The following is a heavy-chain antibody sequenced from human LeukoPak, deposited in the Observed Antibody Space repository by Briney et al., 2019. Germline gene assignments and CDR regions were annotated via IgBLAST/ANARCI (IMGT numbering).Heavy chain of an antibody. J-gene: IGHJ3*02. CDR3: ARSLPSRAVVTGAFDI. D-gene: IGHD4-23*01. CDR1: GGSISSGGYY. CDR2: IYYSGST. Sequence: PSETLSLTCTVSGGSISSGGYYWSWIRQHPGKGLEWIGYIYYSGSTYYNPSLKSRVTISVDTSKNQFSLKLSSVTAADTAVYYCARSLPSRAVVTGAFDIWGQGTMVTVSS. V-gene: IGHV4-31*03.